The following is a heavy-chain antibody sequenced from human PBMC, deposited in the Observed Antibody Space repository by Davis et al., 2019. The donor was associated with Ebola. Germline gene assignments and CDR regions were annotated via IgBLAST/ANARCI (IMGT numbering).Heavy chain of an antibody. CDR1: GGSISSSNW. CDR3: ASDQGYFDI. CDR2: IYHSGST. Sequence: SETLSLTCAVSGGSISSSNWWSWVRQPPGKGLEWIGEIYHSGSTNYNPSLKSRVTISIDTSKNQFSLKLRSVTAADTAVYYCASDQGYFDIWGRGIRVTVSS. D-gene: IGHD2-15*01. J-gene: IGHJ2*01. V-gene: IGHV4-4*02.